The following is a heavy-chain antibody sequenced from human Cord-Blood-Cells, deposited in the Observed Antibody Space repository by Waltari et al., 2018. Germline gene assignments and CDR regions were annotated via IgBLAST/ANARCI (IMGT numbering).Heavy chain of an antibody. CDR3: ARHVRTYRGFGELYYFDY. CDR2: IYYSGST. Sequence: QLQLQESGPGLVKPSETLSLTCTVSGGSISSSSYYWGWIRQPPGKGLEWIGSIYYSGSTYYNPSLKSRVTISVDTSKNQFSLKLRSVTAADTAVYYCARHVRTYRGFGELYYFDYWGQGTLVTVSS. V-gene: IGHV4-39*01. CDR1: GGSISSSSYY. D-gene: IGHD3-10*01. J-gene: IGHJ4*02.